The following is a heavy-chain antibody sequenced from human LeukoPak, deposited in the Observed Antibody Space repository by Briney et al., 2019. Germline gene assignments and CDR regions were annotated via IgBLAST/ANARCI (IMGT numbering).Heavy chain of an antibody. CDR1: GFTFSSYW. V-gene: IGHV3-74*01. Sequence: SGGSLRLSCAASGFTFSSYWMRWVRQAPGKGLVWGSRINSDRRSKSYADSVKGRFTISRDNAKNTLYLQMNSLRAEDTAVYYCARERQQLVPGAFDIWGQGTMVTVSS. CDR3: ARERQQLVPGAFDI. CDR2: INSDRRSK. D-gene: IGHD6-13*01. J-gene: IGHJ3*02.